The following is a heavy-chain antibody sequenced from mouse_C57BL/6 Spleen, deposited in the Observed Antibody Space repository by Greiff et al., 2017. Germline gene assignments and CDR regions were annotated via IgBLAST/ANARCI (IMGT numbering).Heavy chain of an antibody. CDR3: ARSEGSTTVVEYYFDD. CDR1: GYTFTSYW. V-gene: IGHV1-69*01. J-gene: IGHJ2*01. D-gene: IGHD1-1*01. CDR2: IDPSDSYT. Sequence: QVQLQQPGAELVMPGASVKLSCKASGYTFTSYWMHWVKQRPGQGLEWIGEIDPSDSYTNYNQKFKGKSTLTVDKSSSTAYMQLSSLTSEDSAVYYCARSEGSTTVVEYYFDDWGQGTTLTVSS.